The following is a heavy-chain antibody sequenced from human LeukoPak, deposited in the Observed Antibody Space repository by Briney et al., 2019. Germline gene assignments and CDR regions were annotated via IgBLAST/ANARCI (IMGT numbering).Heavy chain of an antibody. D-gene: IGHD6-6*01. CDR3: ARSPLFSSSNYYYYMDV. CDR1: GGSISRYY. Sequence: PSETLSLTCTVSGGSISRYYWSWIRQPPGKGLEWIGYCYYSGSTNYNLSLNSRVTISVDTFKNQFSQKLSSVTAADTAVEYCARSPLFSSSNYYYYMDVWGKGTTVTVSS. V-gene: IGHV4-59*01. CDR2: CYYSGST. J-gene: IGHJ6*03.